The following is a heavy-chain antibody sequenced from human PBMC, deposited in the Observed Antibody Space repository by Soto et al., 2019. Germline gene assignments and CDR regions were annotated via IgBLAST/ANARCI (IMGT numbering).Heavy chain of an antibody. CDR2: TYYRSKWYN. V-gene: IGHV6-1*01. Sequence: SQTLSLTCAISGDSVPSNSAAWNWIRQSPSRGLEWLGRTYYRSKWYNDYAVSVKSRITINPDTSKNQFSLQLNSVTPEDTAVYYCASGRLHLGELSAGGYFDYWGQGTLVTVSS. CDR1: GDSVPSNSAA. J-gene: IGHJ4*02. CDR3: ASGRLHLGELSAGGYFDY. D-gene: IGHD3-16*02.